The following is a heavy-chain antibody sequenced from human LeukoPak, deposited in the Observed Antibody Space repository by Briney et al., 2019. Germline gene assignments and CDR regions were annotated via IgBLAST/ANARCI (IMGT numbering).Heavy chain of an antibody. CDR2: IYPGDSDT. V-gene: IGHV5-51*01. Sequence: GESLKISCKGSGYTFTTYGISGAGQMPGKGLEWMGIIYPGDSDTRYSPSFQGQVTISADKSISTAYLQWSSLRASDTAMYYCARSSCNYNYWGQGTLVTVSS. D-gene: IGHD2-15*01. CDR1: GYTFTTYG. J-gene: IGHJ4*02. CDR3: ARSSCNYNY.